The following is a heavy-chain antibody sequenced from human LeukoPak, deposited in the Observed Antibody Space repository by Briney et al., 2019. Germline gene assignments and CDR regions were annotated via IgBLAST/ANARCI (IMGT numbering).Heavy chain of an antibody. CDR2: IYHRGNT. Sequence: SETLSLTCAVPTYSISSGYYWGWIRQPPGKGLEWIGSIYHRGNTYYNPSLKSRVTISVDTSKNQFSPKLSSVTAADTAVYYCARIRMITFGGVIVRTYYFDYWGQGTLVIVSS. J-gene: IGHJ4*02. V-gene: IGHV4-38-2*01. D-gene: IGHD3-16*02. CDR1: TYSISSGYY. CDR3: ARIRMITFGGVIVRTYYFDY.